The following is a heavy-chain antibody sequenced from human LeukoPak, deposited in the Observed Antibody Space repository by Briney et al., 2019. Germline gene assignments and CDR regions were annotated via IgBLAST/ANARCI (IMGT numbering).Heavy chain of an antibody. CDR1: GYTFTGYY. Sequence: GASVKVSCKASGYTFTGYYMHWVRQAPGQGLEWMGWINPNSGGTNYAQKFQGRVTMTRDTSISTAYMELSRLRSDDTAVYYCARTGYSSSKSSYYYYGMDVWGQGTTVTVS. J-gene: IGHJ6*02. CDR2: INPNSGGT. V-gene: IGHV1-2*02. CDR3: ARTGYSSSKSSYYYYGMDV. D-gene: IGHD6-13*01.